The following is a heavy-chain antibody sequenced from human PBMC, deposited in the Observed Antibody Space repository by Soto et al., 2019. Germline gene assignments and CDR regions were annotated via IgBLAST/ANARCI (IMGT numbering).Heavy chain of an antibody. Sequence: EVQLVQSGGGLAQPGKSLRLSCAASGFTFRKFWMHWVRQVPGKGPVWVSYISSDGTTTDYADSVKGRFTISRDNAKDTLYLQMESLTAEDTAVYYCAIQDCTNDVCLEAAVTVGGALESWGQGTRVTVSS. J-gene: IGHJ1*01. CDR1: GFTFRKFW. V-gene: IGHV3-74*01. CDR2: ISSDGTTT. CDR3: AIQDCTNDVCLEAAVTVGGALES. D-gene: IGHD2-8*01.